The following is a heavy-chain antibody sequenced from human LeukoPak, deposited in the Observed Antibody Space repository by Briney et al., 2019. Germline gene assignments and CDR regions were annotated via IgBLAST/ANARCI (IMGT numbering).Heavy chain of an antibody. V-gene: IGHV3-64*01. Sequence: GGSLTLSCAASGFTFSNYAMHWVRQAPGKGLEYVSGINSNGGSTYYANSVKGRFTISRDNSKNTVYLQIGSLRAEDMAVYYCARDMYYGSGRHSPWFDPWGQGTLVTVSS. CDR1: GFTFSNYA. J-gene: IGHJ5*02. CDR2: INSNGGST. D-gene: IGHD3-10*01. CDR3: ARDMYYGSGRHSPWFDP.